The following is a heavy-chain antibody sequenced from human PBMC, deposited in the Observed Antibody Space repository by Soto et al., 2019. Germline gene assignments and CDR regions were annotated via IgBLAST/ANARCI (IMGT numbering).Heavy chain of an antibody. CDR2: IYYSGST. Sequence: PSETLSLTCTVSGGSISSYYWSWIRQPPGKGLEWIGYIYYSGSTNYNPSLKSRVTISVDTSKNQFSLKLSSVTAADTAVYYCARVLSSGYYFDYWGQGTLVTVSS. D-gene: IGHD3-22*01. CDR1: GGSISSYY. V-gene: IGHV4-59*01. J-gene: IGHJ4*02. CDR3: ARVLSSGYYFDY.